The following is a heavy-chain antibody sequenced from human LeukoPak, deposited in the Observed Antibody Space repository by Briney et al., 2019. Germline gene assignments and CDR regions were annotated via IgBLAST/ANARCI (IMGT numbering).Heavy chain of an antibody. CDR1: GGSFSGYY. CDR2: INHSGST. V-gene: IGHV4-34*01. CDR3: AREDCSSTSCIYSMDV. J-gene: IGHJ6*02. D-gene: IGHD2-2*01. Sequence: SETLSLTCAVYGGSFSGYYWSWIRQPPGKGLEWIGEINHSGSTNYNPSLKSRVTISVDTSKNQFSLKLSSVTAADTAVYYCAREDCSSTSCIYSMDVWGQGTTVTVSS.